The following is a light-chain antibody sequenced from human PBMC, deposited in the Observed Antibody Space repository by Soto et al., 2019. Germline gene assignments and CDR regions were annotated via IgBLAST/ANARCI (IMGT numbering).Light chain of an antibody. J-gene: IGKJ2*01. V-gene: IGKV3-15*01. CDR1: QSVSGN. Sequence: EIVMTQSPATLSVSPGERATLSCRASQSVSGNLAWYQQKRGQAPRLLIYGASTRATGIPARFSGSGSGTEFTLTISSLQSEDFAVYYCQQYKDWRTFGQGTKLEIK. CDR2: GAS. CDR3: QQYKDWRT.